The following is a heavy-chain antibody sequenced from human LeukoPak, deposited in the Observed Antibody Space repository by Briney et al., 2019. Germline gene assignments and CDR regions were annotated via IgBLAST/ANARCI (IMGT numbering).Heavy chain of an antibody. V-gene: IGHV3-23*01. CDR3: ANPRFDY. Sequence: GGSLRLSCAASEFTFSSYGMTWVRQAPGKGLEWVSTISGSGGSTYYADSVKGRFTIFRDNSKNTFYLRMNSLRAEDTAVYYCANPRFDYWGQGTLVTVSS. J-gene: IGHJ4*02. CDR2: ISGSGGST. CDR1: EFTFSSYG.